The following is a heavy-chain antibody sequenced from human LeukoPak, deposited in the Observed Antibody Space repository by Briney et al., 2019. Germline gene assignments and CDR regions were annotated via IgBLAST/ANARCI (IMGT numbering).Heavy chain of an antibody. CDR1: GGSFSGYY. D-gene: IGHD3-10*01. V-gene: IGHV4-34*01. Sequence: PSETLSLTCAVYGGSFSGYYWSWIRQPPGKGLEWIGEINHSGSTNYNPSLKSRVTVSVDTSKNQFSLKLSSVTAADTAVYYCARGSILKYGSGTYNYWGQGTLVTVSS. CDR2: INHSGST. CDR3: ARGSILKYGSGTYNY. J-gene: IGHJ4*02.